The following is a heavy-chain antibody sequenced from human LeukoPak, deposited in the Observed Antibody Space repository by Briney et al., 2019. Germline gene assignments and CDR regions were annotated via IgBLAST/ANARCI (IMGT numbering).Heavy chain of an antibody. D-gene: IGHD3-3*01. CDR3: ARAFAPEWYFDY. CDR2: ISSSGSTI. V-gene: IGHV3-48*03. Sequence: PGGSLRLSCAASGFTFSSYEMNWVRQAPGKGLEWVSYISSSGSTIYYADSVKGRFTISRDNAKNSLYLQMNSLRAEDTAVYYCARAFAPEWYFDYWGQGTLVTVSS. J-gene: IGHJ4*02. CDR1: GFTFSSYE.